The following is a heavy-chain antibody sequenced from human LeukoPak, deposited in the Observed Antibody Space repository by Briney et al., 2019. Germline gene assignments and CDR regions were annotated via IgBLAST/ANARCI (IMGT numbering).Heavy chain of an antibody. CDR2: ISWNSGSI. Sequence: GGSLRLSCAASGFTFDDYAMHWVRQAPGKGLEWVSGISWNSGSIVYADSVKGRFTISRDNAKNSLYLQMNSLRAENTALYYCAKDKRGYYFSSFDYWGQGTLVTVSS. D-gene: IGHD3-22*01. CDR1: GFTFDDYA. J-gene: IGHJ4*02. V-gene: IGHV3-9*01. CDR3: AKDKRGYYFSSFDY.